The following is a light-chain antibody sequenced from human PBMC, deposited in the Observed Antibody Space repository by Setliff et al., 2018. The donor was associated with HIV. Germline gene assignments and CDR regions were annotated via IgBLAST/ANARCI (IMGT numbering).Light chain of an antibody. J-gene: IGLJ3*02. CDR3: AAWDDSLNGPV. CDR2: SNN. CDR1: SSNFGSTT. V-gene: IGLV1-44*01. Sequence: QSVLTQTPSASGTPGQTVVIPCFGSSSNFGSTTVNWYQHLPGAAPKLLLYSNNQRPSGVSDRFSGSKSGATASLAISGLQFEDEGNYYCAAWDDSLNGPVFGDGTK.